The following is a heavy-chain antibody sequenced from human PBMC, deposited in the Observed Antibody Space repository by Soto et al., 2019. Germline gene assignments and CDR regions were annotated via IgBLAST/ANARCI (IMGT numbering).Heavy chain of an antibody. CDR1: GGTFSSYA. V-gene: IGHV1-69*06. Sequence: QVQLVQSGAEVKKPGSSVKVSCKASGGTFSSYAISWVRQAPGQGLEWMGGIIPIFGTANYAQKFQGRVTITADKYTSTAYMELSSLRSEDTAVYYCERIGHNYDILTGYSYWGQGTLVTGSS. CDR3: ERIGHNYDILTGYSY. CDR2: IIPIFGTA. D-gene: IGHD3-9*01. J-gene: IGHJ4*02.